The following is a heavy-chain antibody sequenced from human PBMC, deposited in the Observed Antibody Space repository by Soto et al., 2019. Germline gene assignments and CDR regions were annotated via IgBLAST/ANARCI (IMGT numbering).Heavy chain of an antibody. Sequence: SGPTLVNPTQTLTLTCTFSGFSLSTSGVGVGWMRQPPGKALEWLALIYWDDDKRYRPSLKTRLTISKDTSKNQVVLTMTNMDPVDTATYYCARSTYYYDSSGYGFYYFDYWGQGTLVTVSS. J-gene: IGHJ4*02. CDR3: ARSTYYYDSSGYGFYYFDY. CDR1: GFSLSTSGVG. V-gene: IGHV2-5*02. D-gene: IGHD3-22*01. CDR2: IYWDDDK.